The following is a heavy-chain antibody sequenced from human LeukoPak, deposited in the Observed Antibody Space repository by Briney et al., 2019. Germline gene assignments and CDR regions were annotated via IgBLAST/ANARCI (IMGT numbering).Heavy chain of an antibody. V-gene: IGHV7-4-1*02. Sequence: ASVKVSCKASGYTFTSYGISWVRQAPGQGLEWMGWINTNTGNPTYAQGFTGRFVFSLDTSVSTAYLQISSLKAEDTAVYYCARESCSGGSCYFDYWGQGTPVTVSS. CDR1: GYTFTSYG. J-gene: IGHJ4*02. CDR3: ARESCSGGSCYFDY. CDR2: INTNTGNP. D-gene: IGHD2-15*01.